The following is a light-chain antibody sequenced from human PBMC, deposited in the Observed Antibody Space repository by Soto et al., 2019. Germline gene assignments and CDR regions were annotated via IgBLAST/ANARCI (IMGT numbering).Light chain of an antibody. J-gene: IGLJ3*02. CDR1: GSDIGAYNY. V-gene: IGLV2-14*01. CDR3: SAWDDSLNGWV. CDR2: GVT. Sequence: QSALTQPASVSGSPGQSITISCTGSGSDIGAYNYVSWYQQHPGKAPKLLIHGVTRRPSGVSSRFSASKSAYTASLTISGLQAEDEGVYYCSAWDDSLNGWVFGGGTKLTVL.